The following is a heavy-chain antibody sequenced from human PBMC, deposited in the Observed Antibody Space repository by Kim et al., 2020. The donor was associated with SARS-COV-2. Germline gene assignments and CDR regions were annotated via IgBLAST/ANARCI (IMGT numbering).Heavy chain of an antibody. D-gene: IGHD6-13*01. CDR2: IDPSDSYT. J-gene: IGHJ6*02. CDR1: GYSFTSYW. Sequence: GESLKISCKGSGYSFTSYWISWVRQMPGKGLEWMGRIDPSDSYTNYSPSFQGHVTISADKSISTAYLQWSSLKASDTAMYYCARRQAAGINYYYYGMDVWGQGTTVTVSS. V-gene: IGHV5-10-1*01. CDR3: ARRQAAGINYYYYGMDV.